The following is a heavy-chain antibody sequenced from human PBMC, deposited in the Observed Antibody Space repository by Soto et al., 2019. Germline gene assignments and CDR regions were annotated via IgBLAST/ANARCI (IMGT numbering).Heavy chain of an antibody. CDR2: INAGNGNT. CDR3: ARPLGFSSSSWFDL. Sequence: GASVKVSCKASGYTFTSYAMHWVRQAPGQRLEWMGWINAGNGNTKYSQKFQGRVTITRDTSASTAYMELSSLRSEDTVVYYCARPLGFSSSSWFDLWGQGTLVTVSS. D-gene: IGHD6-13*01. J-gene: IGHJ5*02. V-gene: IGHV1-3*01. CDR1: GYTFTSYA.